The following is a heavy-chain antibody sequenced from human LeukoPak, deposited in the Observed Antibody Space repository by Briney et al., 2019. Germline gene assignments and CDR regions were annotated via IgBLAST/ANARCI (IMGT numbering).Heavy chain of an antibody. CDR1: GGSISSGSYY. CDR2: IYTSGST. CDR3: ARYERGGYNYYYYYMDV. Sequence: SETLSPTCTVSGGSISSGSYYWSWIRQPAGKGLEWIGRIYTSGSTNYNPSLKSRVTISVDTSKNQFSLKLSSVTAADTAVYYCARYERGGYNYYYYYMDVWGKGTTVTVSS. J-gene: IGHJ6*03. V-gene: IGHV4-61*02. D-gene: IGHD5-24*01.